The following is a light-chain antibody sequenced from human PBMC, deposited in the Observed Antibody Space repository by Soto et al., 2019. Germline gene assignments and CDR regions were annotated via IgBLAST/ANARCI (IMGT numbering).Light chain of an antibody. J-gene: IGLJ1*01. V-gene: IGLV2-14*03. CDR1: SSDVGGYNY. CDR3: SSYTTSNTRQIV. CDR2: DVS. Sequence: QSVLTQPASVSGSPGQSITISCTGTSSDVGGYNYVSWYQHHPGKAPKLMIFDVSNRPSGVSNRFSGSKSGNTASLTISGLQPEDEADYYCSSYTTSNTRQIVFGTGTQLNVL.